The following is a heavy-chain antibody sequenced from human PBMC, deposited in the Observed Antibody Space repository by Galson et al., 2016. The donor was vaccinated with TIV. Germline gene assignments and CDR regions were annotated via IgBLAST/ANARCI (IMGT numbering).Heavy chain of an antibody. CDR1: GLSVSINY. CDR2: ISAGGNT. V-gene: IGHV3-66*02. CDR3: ARDRVVDATYYYYYYGMDV. Sequence: SLRLSCAASGLSVSINYMAWVRQAPGKGLEWVSLISAGGNTYYPDSVKGRFTISRDNSKNTIYLQMNSLRVEDTAVYYCARDRVVDATYYYYYYGMDVWGQGTAVIVSS. J-gene: IGHJ6*02. D-gene: IGHD2-15*01.